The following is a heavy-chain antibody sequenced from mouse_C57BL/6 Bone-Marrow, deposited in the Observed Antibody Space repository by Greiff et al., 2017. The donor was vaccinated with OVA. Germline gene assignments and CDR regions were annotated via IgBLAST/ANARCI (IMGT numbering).Heavy chain of an antibody. Sequence: VKLQESGAELARPGASVKLSCKASGYTFTSYGISWVKQRTGQGLAWIGELYPRSGNTYYNEKFKGKATLTADKSSSTAYMELRSLTSEDSAVYFCARRWLLLPYYFDYWGQGTTLTVSS. J-gene: IGHJ2*01. D-gene: IGHD2-3*01. V-gene: IGHV1-81*01. CDR3: ARRWLLLPYYFDY. CDR2: LYPRSGNT. CDR1: GYTFTSYG.